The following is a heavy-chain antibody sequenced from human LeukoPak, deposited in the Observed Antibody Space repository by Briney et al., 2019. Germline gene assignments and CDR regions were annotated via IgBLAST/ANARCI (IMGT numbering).Heavy chain of an antibody. Sequence: GGSLRLSCAASGITFSSYGMSWVRQTPGKGLEWVANIKHDGSEKNYVDSVKGRFTISRDTAKNSVYLQMNSLRAEDTAVYYCARDRYESWYSGYYFDYWGQGTLVSVSS. J-gene: IGHJ4*01. CDR2: IKHDGSEK. CDR1: GITFSSYG. V-gene: IGHV3-7*01. CDR3: ARDRYESWYSGYYFDY. D-gene: IGHD2-15*01.